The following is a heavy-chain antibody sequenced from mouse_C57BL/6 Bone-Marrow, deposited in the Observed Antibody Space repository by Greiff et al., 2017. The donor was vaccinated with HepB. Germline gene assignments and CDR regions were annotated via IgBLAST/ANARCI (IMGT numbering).Heavy chain of an antibody. D-gene: IGHD1-1*01. CDR3: ARQGNYYGSSYVDY. J-gene: IGHJ2*01. CDR1: GFTFSDYG. Sequence: EVKVEESGGGLVQPGGSLKLSCAASGFTFSDYGMAWVRQAPRKGPEWVAFISNLAYSIYYADTVTGRFTISRENAKNTLYLEMSSLRSEDTAMYYCARQGNYYGSSYVDYWGQGTTLTVSS. V-gene: IGHV5-15*04. CDR2: ISNLAYSI.